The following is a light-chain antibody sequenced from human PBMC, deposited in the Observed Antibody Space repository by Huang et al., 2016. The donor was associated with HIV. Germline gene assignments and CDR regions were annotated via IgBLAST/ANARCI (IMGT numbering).Light chain of an antibody. CDR3: QQYDNWPPFT. J-gene: IGKJ3*01. V-gene: IGKV3-15*01. CDR2: DAS. CDR1: QSVRSN. Sequence: EVVMTQSPGTLSVSPGDRATLSCRASQSVRSNLAWYQQKPGQAPRLLIYDASTRATGVPASFSGSGSGTQFTLSISSLQSEDFAVYYCQQYDNWPPFTFGPGTKVDIK.